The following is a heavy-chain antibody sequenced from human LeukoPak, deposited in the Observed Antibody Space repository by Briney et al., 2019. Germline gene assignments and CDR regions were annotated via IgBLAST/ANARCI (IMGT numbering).Heavy chain of an antibody. CDR2: MNPNSGNT. CDR3: ARRRVKSPRWFDP. J-gene: IGHJ5*02. CDR1: GYTFTSYD. V-gene: IGHV1-8*01. D-gene: IGHD3-22*01. Sequence: GASVKVSCKASGYTFTSYDINWVRQATGRRLEWMGWMNPNSGNTGYAQKFQGRVTMTRNTSISTAYMELSSLRSEDTAVYYCARRRVKSPRWFDPWGQGTLVTVSS.